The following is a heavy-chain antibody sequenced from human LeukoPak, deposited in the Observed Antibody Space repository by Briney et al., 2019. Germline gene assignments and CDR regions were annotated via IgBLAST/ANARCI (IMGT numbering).Heavy chain of an antibody. Sequence: GGSLRLSCAASGFTVSTNFMSWVRQAPGKGLEWVANIKQDGSEKFYVDSVKGRFTISRDNAKNALYLQMNSLRADDTAVYYCARVGYDSGGSYWGQGALVTVSS. CDR3: ARVGYDSGGSY. CDR1: GFTVSTNF. V-gene: IGHV3-7*03. J-gene: IGHJ4*02. D-gene: IGHD3-22*01. CDR2: IKQDGSEK.